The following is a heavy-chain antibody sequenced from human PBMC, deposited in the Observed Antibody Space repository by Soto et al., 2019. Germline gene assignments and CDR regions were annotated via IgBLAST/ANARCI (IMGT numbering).Heavy chain of an antibody. J-gene: IGHJ5*02. Sequence: QVQLVQSGAEVKKPGASVKVSCKASGYTFTSYYMHWVRQAPGQGLEWMGIINPSGGSTSYAQTFQGRVTMTRDTSTSTVSMELSSLRSEDTAVYYCARVSPSDTRYGYVGNNWFDPWGQGTRVTVSS. CDR3: ARVSPSDTRYGYVGNNWFDP. V-gene: IGHV1-46*03. CDR1: GYTFTSYY. D-gene: IGHD5-18*01. CDR2: INPSGGST.